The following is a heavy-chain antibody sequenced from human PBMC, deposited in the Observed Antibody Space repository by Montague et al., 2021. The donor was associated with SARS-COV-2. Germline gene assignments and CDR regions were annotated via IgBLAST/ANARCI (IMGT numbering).Heavy chain of an antibody. J-gene: IGHJ6*02. V-gene: IGHV4-39*07. Sequence: SETLSLTCNVSGGSISSSSYYWGWIRQPPGKGLEWIGSIYYSGSTYYNPSLKSRVTISVDTSKNQFSLKLSSVTAADTAVYYCARLGRQQLVRLSGMDVRGQGTTVTVSS. CDR3: ARLGRQQLVRLSGMDV. CDR2: IYYSGST. D-gene: IGHD6-13*01. CDR1: GGSISSSSYY.